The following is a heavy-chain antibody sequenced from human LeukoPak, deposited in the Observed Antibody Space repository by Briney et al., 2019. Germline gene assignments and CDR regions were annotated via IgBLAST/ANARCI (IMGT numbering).Heavy chain of an antibody. D-gene: IGHD3-3*01. J-gene: IGHJ4*02. CDR1: GFTFSSYW. CDR3: ARDPRYDFWSGYYNY. Sequence: GGSLRLSCAASGFTFSSYWLSWVRQAPGKGLEWVANIKQDGSEKYYVDSVKGRFTISRDNAKNSLYLQMNSLRAEDTAVYYCARDPRYDFWSGYYNYWGQGTLVIVSS. V-gene: IGHV3-7*01. CDR2: IKQDGSEK.